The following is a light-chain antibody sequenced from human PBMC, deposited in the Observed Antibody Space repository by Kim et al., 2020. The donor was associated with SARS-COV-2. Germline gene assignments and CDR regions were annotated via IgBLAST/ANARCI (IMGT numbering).Light chain of an antibody. Sequence: DIVMTQSPATLSVSPGERATLSCRTSQSVSTKLAWFQQKPGQAPRLLIYGASTRATGIPARFSGSGSGTDFTLTISSLQSEDFAVYYCQHYNNWPLGFGGGTKLEI. CDR2: GAS. CDR3: QHYNNWPLG. CDR1: QSVSTK. V-gene: IGKV3-15*01. J-gene: IGKJ4*01.